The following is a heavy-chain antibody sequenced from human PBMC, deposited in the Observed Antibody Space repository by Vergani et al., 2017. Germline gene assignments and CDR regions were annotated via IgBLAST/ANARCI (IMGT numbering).Heavy chain of an antibody. CDR3: AGANTGPTRYYYYMDV. CDR2: ISFDGSNK. J-gene: IGHJ6*03. V-gene: IGHV3-30-3*01. D-gene: IGHD2-8*02. CDR1: GITFSSYA. Sequence: QVQLVESGGGVVQSGRSLRLSCAASGITFSSYAMHWVRQAPGKGLERVAVISFDGSNKYYADSVKGRFTISRDNSKNTLYLQMNSLRAEDTAVYYCAGANTGPTRYYYYMDVWGKGTTVTVSS.